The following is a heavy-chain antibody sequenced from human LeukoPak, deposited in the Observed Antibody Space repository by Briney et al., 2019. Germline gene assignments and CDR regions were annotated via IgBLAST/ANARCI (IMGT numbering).Heavy chain of an antibody. J-gene: IGHJ4*02. D-gene: IGHD4-23*01. V-gene: IGHV3-23*01. CDR1: GFTFDNYA. CDR3: AKDRWGMTTVVNPLFDY. CDR2: ISSGGSST. Sequence: HPGGSLRLSCAASGFTFDNYAMSWVRQAPGKGLEWVSTISSGGSSTYYADSVKGRFTISRDNPNNTVFLPMTSLRAASTAVYYCAKDRWGMTTVVNPLFDYWGQGTLVTVSS.